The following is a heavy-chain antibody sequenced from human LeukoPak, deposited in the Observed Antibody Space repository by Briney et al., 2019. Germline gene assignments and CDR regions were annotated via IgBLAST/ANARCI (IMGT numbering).Heavy chain of an antibody. J-gene: IGHJ5*02. CDR1: GGTFSSYA. D-gene: IGHD6-13*01. V-gene: IGHV1-69*06. CDR3: AREGQKGSSWYGGWFDP. Sequence: SVKVSCKASGGTFSSYAISWVRQAPGQGLEWMGGIIPIFGTANYAQKFQGRVTITADKSTSTAYMKLSSLRSEDTAVYYCAREGQKGSSWYGGWFDPWGQGTLVTVSS. CDR2: IIPIFGTA.